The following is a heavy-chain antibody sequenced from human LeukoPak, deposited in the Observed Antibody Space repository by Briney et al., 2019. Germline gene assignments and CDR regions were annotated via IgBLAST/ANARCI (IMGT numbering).Heavy chain of an antibody. CDR1: GFTFSTYS. D-gene: IGHD6-13*01. CDR2: IDSGSSSI. J-gene: IGHJ4*02. CDR3: ARRGSSWCFDS. V-gene: IGHV3-48*04. Sequence: GGSLRLSCAASGFTFSTYSMNWVRQAPGKGLEWVSYIDSGSSSIYYADSVKGRFTISRDNAKNSLYLQMNSLRAEDTAVYYCARRGSSWCFDSWGQGTLATVSS.